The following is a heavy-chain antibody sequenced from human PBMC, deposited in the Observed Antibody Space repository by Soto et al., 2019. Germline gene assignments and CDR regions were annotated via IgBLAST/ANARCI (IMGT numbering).Heavy chain of an antibody. J-gene: IGHJ6*03. D-gene: IGHD4-4*01. CDR1: GFTVSSNY. Sequence: EVQLVESGGGLVQPGGSLRLSCAASGFTVSSNYMSWVRQAPGKGLEWVSVIYSGGSTYYADSVKGRFTISRHNSKNTLYLQMNSLRAEDTAVYYCARDRGESYSNFGYYYYYMDVWGKGTTVTVSS. V-gene: IGHV3-53*04. CDR2: IYSGGST. CDR3: ARDRGESYSNFGYYYYYMDV.